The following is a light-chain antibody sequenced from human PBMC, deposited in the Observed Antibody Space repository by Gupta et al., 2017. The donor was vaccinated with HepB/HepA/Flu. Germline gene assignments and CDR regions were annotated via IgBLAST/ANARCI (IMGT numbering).Light chain of an antibody. Sequence: EIVLTQSPATLSLSPGERATLSCRASETVGSFLAWYQQKPGQAPRLLIYDASKRATGIPATFSGSRYSRAFSLIIISRVPPDFAVYYCCQRSDWRPSFGTGTXVEMK. CDR3: CQRSDWRPS. CDR2: DAS. J-gene: IGKJ3*01. CDR1: ETVGSF. V-gene: IGKV3-11*02.